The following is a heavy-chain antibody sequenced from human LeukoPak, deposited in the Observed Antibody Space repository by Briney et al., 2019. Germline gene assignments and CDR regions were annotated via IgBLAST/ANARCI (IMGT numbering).Heavy chain of an antibody. CDR3: AARTRGPIGY. CDR2: IERDGSEI. V-gene: IGHV3-7*03. Sequence: GGSLRLSCATSGFAFSNYWMTWVRQAPGKGLECVANIERDGSEIYYVDSVRGRFTVSRDNARNSLFLQMNSLRAEDTAVYYCAARTRGPIGYWGQGTLVTVSS. CDR1: GFAFSNYW. D-gene: IGHD1-14*01. J-gene: IGHJ4*02.